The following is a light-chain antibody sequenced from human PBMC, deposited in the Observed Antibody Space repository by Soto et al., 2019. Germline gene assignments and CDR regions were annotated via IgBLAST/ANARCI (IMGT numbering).Light chain of an antibody. Sequence: EILKTQYQATLSGAQGDSATLACRASRSVDTDLAWYQQKPGQAPKLLVFATSARATGVPERFRGSRSGTDVTLTISSLQPEDSATYYCHQYYNRPPWTFGQGTKLDIK. CDR1: RSVDTD. CDR2: ATS. V-gene: IGKV3-15*01. J-gene: IGKJ1*01. CDR3: HQYYNRPPWT.